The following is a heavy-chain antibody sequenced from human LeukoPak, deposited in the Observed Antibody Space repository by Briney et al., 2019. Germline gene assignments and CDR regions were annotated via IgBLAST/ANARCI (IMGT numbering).Heavy chain of an antibody. CDR2: ISSSGSYR. CDR1: GFTFSTYS. D-gene: IGHD3-9*01. V-gene: IGHV3-21*01. J-gene: IGHJ4*02. Sequence: GGSLRLSCAASGFTFSTYSMNWVRQPPGKGLEWVSSISSSGSYRDYADSVKGRFTISRDNAKNSLYLQMDSLRAEDTAVYYCARDLRRFDYWGQGTLVTVSS. CDR3: ARDLRRFDY.